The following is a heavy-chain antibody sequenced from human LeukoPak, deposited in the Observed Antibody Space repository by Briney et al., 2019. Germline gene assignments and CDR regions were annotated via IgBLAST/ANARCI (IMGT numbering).Heavy chain of an antibody. CDR3: ARGYYYDSSGYYPPAY. V-gene: IGHV1-46*01. D-gene: IGHD3-22*01. Sequence: GASVKVSCKASGFTFSTYYLHWVRQAPGQGLEWMGMINPRDGGTSYAQKFQGRVTMTRDTSTDILYMELSSLRSEDTAVYYCARGYYYDSSGYYPPAYWGQGTLVTVSS. J-gene: IGHJ4*02. CDR1: GFTFSTYY. CDR2: INPRDGGT.